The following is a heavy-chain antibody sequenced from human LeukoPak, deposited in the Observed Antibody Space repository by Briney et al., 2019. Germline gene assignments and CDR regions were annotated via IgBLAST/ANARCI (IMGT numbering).Heavy chain of an antibody. CDR1: GGSVDSGGYY. Sequence: PSQTLSLTCIVSGGSVDSGGYYWSWIRQHPGKGLEWIGYIYYRGGTYYSPSLKSRLAISLDTSKNQFSLKLSSVTAADTAVYYCARAPEGFGQYYFDYWGQGTLVTVSS. J-gene: IGHJ4*02. D-gene: IGHD3/OR15-3a*01. V-gene: IGHV4-31*03. CDR3: ARAPEGFGQYYFDY. CDR2: IYYRGGT.